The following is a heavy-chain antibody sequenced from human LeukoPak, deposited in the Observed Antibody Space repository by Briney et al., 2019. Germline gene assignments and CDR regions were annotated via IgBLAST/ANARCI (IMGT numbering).Heavy chain of an antibody. V-gene: IGHV3-48*03. CDR2: ISGSGRTI. Sequence: PGGSLRLSCVVSGFTFSDYEMTWVRQAPGKGLEWISYISGSGRTIIYAESVKGRFTISRDNDENSLYLHLSSLRAEDTAVCYCARHYYFDSWGQGTLVTVSS. J-gene: IGHJ4*02. CDR3: ARHYYFDS. CDR1: GFTFSDYE.